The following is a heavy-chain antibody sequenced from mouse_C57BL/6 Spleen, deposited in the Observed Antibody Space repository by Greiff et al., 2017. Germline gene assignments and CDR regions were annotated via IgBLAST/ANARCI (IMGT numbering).Heavy chain of an antibody. D-gene: IGHD1-1*01. CDR2: INPSSGYT. CDR3: ARSRGITTVVAPFDY. J-gene: IGHJ2*01. V-gene: IGHV1-4*01. Sequence: QVQLQQSGAELARPGASVKMSCKASGYTFTSYSMHWVKQRPGQGLEWIGYINPSSGYTKYNQKFKDKATLTADKSSSTAYMQLSSLTSEDSAVYYCARSRGITTVVAPFDYWGQGTTLTVSS. CDR1: GYTFTSYS.